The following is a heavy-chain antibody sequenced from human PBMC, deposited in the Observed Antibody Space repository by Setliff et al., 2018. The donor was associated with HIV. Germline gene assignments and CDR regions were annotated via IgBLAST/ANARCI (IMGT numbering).Heavy chain of an antibody. J-gene: IGHJ5*02. CDR2: IFYSGHT. V-gene: IGHV4-39*01. Sequence: SETLSLTCAVYGGSFSRSSYYWAWIRQPPGKGLEWIGNIFYSGHTFYNPSLRSRLTISVDTSKNQFSLRLNSLTAADTAVYYCSLQHGRPMRWFDPWGPGTLVTVSS. D-gene: IGHD2-2*01. CDR1: GGSFSRSSYY. CDR3: SLQHGRPMRWFDP.